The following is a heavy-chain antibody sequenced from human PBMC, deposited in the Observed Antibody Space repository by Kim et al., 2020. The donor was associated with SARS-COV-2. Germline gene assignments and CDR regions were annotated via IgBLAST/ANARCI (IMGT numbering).Heavy chain of an antibody. V-gene: IGHV3-30-3*01. CDR3: AKDTGGMDV. J-gene: IGHJ6*02. D-gene: IGHD3-10*01. CDR1: GFTFSSYA. CDR2: ISYDGSNK. Sequence: GGSLRLSCAASGFTFSSYAMHWVRQAPGKGLEWVAVISYDGSNKYYADSVKGRFTISRDNSKNTLYLQMNSLRAEDTAVYYCAKDTGGMDVWGQGTTVTVSS.